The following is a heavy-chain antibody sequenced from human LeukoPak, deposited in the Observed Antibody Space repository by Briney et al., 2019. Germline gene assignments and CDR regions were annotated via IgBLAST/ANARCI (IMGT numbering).Heavy chain of an antibody. J-gene: IGHJ5*02. D-gene: IGHD3-3*01. CDR2: ISYDGSNK. CDR1: GFTFSSYA. CDR3: ARDQRSGYYLHYNWFDP. Sequence: GRSLRLSCAASGFTFSSYAMHWVRQAPGKGREWVAVISYDGSNKYYADSVKGRFTISRDNSKNTLYLQMNSLRAEDTAVYYCARDQRSGYYLHYNWFDPWGQGTLVTVSS. V-gene: IGHV3-30*01.